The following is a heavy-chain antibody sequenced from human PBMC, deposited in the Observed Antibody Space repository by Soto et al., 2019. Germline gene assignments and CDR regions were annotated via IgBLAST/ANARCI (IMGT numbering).Heavy chain of an antibody. J-gene: IGHJ6*02. V-gene: IGHV4-31*03. CDR2: IDRGGST. D-gene: IGHD1-1*01. CDR1: GVSVSSGDYY. CDR3: ARDSGGNSENYSGLDV. Sequence: QVQLQESGPGLVKPSQTLSLSCNVYGVSVSSGDYYWSWIRQHVGGGLEWIGYIDRGGSTYYKPSLRGRVSMSVDTSTNQIYLRLLSVTAADTAMYYCARDSGGNSENYSGLDVWGHGTTVTVSS.